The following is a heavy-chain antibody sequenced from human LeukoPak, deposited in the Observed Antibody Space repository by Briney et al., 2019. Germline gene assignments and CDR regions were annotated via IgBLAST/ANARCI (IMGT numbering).Heavy chain of an antibody. CDR1: GGSISSSSYY. V-gene: IGHV4-39*07. J-gene: IGHJ4*02. CDR3: AREAAYKIDY. CDR2: IYYSGDT. Sequence: SETLSLTCTVSGGSISSSSYYWGWIRQPPGKGLEWIGSIYYSGDTYYNSSVKSRVTISVDTSKNQFSLRLSSVTAADTAVYYCAREAAYKIDYWGQGTLVTVSS. D-gene: IGHD1-14*01.